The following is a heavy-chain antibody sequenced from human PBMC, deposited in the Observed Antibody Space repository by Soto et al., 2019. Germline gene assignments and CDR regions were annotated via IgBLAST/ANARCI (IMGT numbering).Heavy chain of an antibody. CDR1: GFTFSSYS. D-gene: IGHD1-26*01. J-gene: IGHJ6*02. V-gene: IGHV3-48*02. Sequence: GGSLRLSCAASGFTFSSYSMNWVRQAPGKGLEWVSYISSSSSTIYYADSVKGRFTISRDNAKNSLYLQMNSLRDEDTAVYYCARGGSYPGEYYYYGMDVWGQGTTVTVSS. CDR2: ISSSSSTI. CDR3: ARGGSYPGEYYYYGMDV.